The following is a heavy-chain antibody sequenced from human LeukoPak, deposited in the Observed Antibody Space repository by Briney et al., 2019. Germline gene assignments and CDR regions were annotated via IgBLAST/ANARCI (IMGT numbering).Heavy chain of an antibody. CDR3: ASHPFGWGLLYMGAFDI. Sequence: SETLSLTCTVSGGSISSYYWSWIRQPAGKGLEWIGRIYTSGSTNYNPTLKSRVTMSVDTSKNQFSLKLSSVTAADTAVYYCASHPFGWGLLYMGAFDIWGQGTMVTVSS. J-gene: IGHJ3*02. D-gene: IGHD1-26*01. CDR1: GGSISSYY. V-gene: IGHV4-4*07. CDR2: IYTSGST.